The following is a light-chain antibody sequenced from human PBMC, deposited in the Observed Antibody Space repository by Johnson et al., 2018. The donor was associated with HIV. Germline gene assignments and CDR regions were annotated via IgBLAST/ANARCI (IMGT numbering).Light chain of an antibody. CDR3: GIWDASLSPLYV. J-gene: IGLJ1*01. Sequence: QSVLTQPPSVSAAPGQRVNISCSGNISNIESYFVSWYQQLPGAAPTLLIYEDNKRPSGIPDRFSGSKSGATATMCITGLQTGDEADYYCGIWDASLSPLYVFGSGTTITVL. CDR1: ISNIESYF. V-gene: IGLV1-51*02. CDR2: EDN.